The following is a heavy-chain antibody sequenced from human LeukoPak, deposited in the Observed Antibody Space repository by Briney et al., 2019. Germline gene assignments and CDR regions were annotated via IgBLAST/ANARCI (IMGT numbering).Heavy chain of an antibody. J-gene: IGHJ4*02. V-gene: IGHV4-31*03. CDR2: IYYSGST. Sequence: SQTLSLTCTVSGGSISSGGYYWSGIRQHPGKGLEGIGYIYYSGSTYYNPSLKSRVTISVDTSKNQFSLKLSSVTAADTAVYYCARAPSYSSSWYGLDYWGQGTLVTVSS. CDR3: ARAPSYSSSWYGLDY. D-gene: IGHD6-13*01. CDR1: GGSISSGGYY.